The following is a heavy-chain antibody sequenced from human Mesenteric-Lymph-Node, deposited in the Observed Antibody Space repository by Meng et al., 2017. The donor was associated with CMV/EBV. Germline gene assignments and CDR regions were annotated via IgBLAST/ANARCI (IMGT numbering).Heavy chain of an antibody. D-gene: IGHD3-10*01. CDR3: ASRDYYYFNMDV. CDR2: ISGSGGST. J-gene: IGHJ6*02. Sequence: GGSLRLSCAASGFTFSSYAMSWVRQAPGKGLEWVSAISGSGGSTYYADSVKGRFTISRDNSKNTLYLQMNSLRTEDTAVYYCASRDYYYFNMDVWGQGTTVTVSS. CDR1: GFTFSSYA. V-gene: IGHV3-23*01.